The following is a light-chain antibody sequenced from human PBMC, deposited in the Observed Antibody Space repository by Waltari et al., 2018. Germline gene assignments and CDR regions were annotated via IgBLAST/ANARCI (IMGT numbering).Light chain of an antibody. CDR3: QQYKNVPLT. V-gene: IGKV1-33*01. Sequence: DIQMTQAPSSLSASVGDRVTITCQASQDINKNLNGYQQKPGNAPKVLIFDASNLRTGVLLRFSGSGAGTHFTFTISSLQPEDVATYYCQQYKNVPLTFGGGTKVEMK. CDR1: QDINKN. CDR2: DAS. J-gene: IGKJ4*01.